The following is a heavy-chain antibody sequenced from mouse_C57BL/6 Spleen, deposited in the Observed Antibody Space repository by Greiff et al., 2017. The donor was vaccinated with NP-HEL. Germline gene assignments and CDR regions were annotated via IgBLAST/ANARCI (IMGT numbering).Heavy chain of an antibody. D-gene: IGHD2-4*01. CDR1: GFTFSDAW. CDR2: IRNKANNHAT. J-gene: IGHJ3*01. CDR3: TRFYYDYSWFAY. V-gene: IGHV6-6*01. Sequence: EVQGVESGGGLVQPGGSMKLSCAASGFTFSDAWMDWVRQSPEQGLEWVAEIRNKANNHATYYAESVKGRFTISRDDSKSSVYLQMNSLRAEDTGIYYCTRFYYDYSWFAYWGQGTLVTVSA.